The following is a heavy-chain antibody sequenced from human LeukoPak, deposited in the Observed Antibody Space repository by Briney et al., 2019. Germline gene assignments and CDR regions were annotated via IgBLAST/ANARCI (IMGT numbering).Heavy chain of an antibody. CDR3: AGRWLQEGAFDY. V-gene: IGHV3-21*01. CDR1: GFTFSSYS. D-gene: IGHD5-24*01. Sequence: GGSLRLSCAASGFTFSSYSMNWVRQAPGKGLEWVSSISSSSSYIYYADSVKGRFTISRDNAKNSLYLQMNSLRAEDTAVYYCAGRWLQEGAFDYWGQGTLVIVSS. J-gene: IGHJ4*02. CDR2: ISSSSSYI.